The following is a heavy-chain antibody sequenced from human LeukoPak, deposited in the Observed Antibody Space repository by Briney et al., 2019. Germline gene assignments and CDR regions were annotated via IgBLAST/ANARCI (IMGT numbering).Heavy chain of an antibody. J-gene: IGHJ4*02. V-gene: IGHV3-48*01. Sequence: GGSLRLSCSASGFTFSSYSMNWVRQAPGKGLEWVSYISSSSSTIYYADSVKGRFTISRDNAKNSLYLQMNSLRAEDTAVYYCARVSEDYLYYFDYWGQGTLVTVSS. CDR3: ARVSEDYLYYFDY. D-gene: IGHD4-11*01. CDR2: ISSSSSTI. CDR1: GFTFSSYS.